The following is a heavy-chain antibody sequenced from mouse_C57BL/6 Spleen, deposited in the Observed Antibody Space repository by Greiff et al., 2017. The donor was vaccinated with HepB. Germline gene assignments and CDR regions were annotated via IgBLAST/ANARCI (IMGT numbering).Heavy chain of an antibody. CDR3: ARHYYDYDVAMDY. CDR1: GYAFSSSW. J-gene: IGHJ4*01. D-gene: IGHD2-4*01. V-gene: IGHV1-82*01. Sequence: VQLQQSGPELVKPGASVKISCKASGYAFSSSWMNWVKQRPGKGLEWIGRIYPGDGDTNYNGKFKGKATLTADKSSSTAYMQLSSLTSEDSAVYFCARHYYDYDVAMDYWGQGTSVTVSS. CDR2: IYPGDGDT.